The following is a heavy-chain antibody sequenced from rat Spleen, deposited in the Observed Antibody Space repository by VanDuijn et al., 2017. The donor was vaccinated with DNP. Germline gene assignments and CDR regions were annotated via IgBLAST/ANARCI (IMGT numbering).Heavy chain of an antibody. J-gene: IGHJ4*01. CDR1: GFTFSTFP. V-gene: IGHV5-7*01. CDR2: ISYDGSST. D-gene: IGHD1-12*02. Sequence: EVQLVESGGGLVQPGRSMKLSCAASGFTFSTFPMAWVRQAPKKGLEWVATISYDGSSTYYRDSVKGRFTISRDNAKSTLYLQMDSLRSEDTATYYCARQTYYDGSYPYTMDAWGQGTSVTVSS. CDR3: ARQTYYDGSYPYTMDA.